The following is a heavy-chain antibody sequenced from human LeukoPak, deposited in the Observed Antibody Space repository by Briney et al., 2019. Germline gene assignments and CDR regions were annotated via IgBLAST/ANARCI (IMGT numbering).Heavy chain of an antibody. CDR1: GFTVSSNY. Sequence: GGSLRLSCAASGFTVSSNYMSWVRKAPGKGLEWVSVIYSGSSTYYADSVKGRFTISRDNYKNTLYLQMNSLRAEDTAVYYCAREGYYDSSGYPYDAFDIWGQGTMVTVSS. V-gene: IGHV3-53*01. CDR3: AREGYYDSSGYPYDAFDI. J-gene: IGHJ3*02. D-gene: IGHD3-22*01. CDR2: IYSGSST.